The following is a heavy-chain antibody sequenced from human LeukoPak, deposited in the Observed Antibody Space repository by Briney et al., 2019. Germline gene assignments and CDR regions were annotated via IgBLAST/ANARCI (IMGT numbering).Heavy chain of an antibody. Sequence: PGGSLRLSSAPSGFTFSSYAMSWVRQAPGKGLEWVSGISGSGGSTYYAASVKGRFTISRDNSRNTLYLQMNSPRAEDTAVYYCAILPGYSSGWYEVNYWGQGTLVTVSS. CDR2: ISGSGGST. V-gene: IGHV3-23*01. D-gene: IGHD6-13*01. CDR1: GFTFSSYA. J-gene: IGHJ4*02. CDR3: AILPGYSSGWYEVNY.